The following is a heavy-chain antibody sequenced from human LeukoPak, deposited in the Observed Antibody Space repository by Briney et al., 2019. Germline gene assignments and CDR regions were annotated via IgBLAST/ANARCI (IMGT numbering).Heavy chain of an antibody. Sequence: SETLSLTCSVSGGSISSNNHHWDWIRQPPGNELEWIGSMHHSGAIYYNPSLQSRLTLSVDMSKNQFSLNLNSVTAADTAVYYCARRDNSFDPWGPGTMVTVSS. CDR3: ARRDNSFDP. V-gene: IGHV4-39*01. CDR1: GGSISSNNHH. CDR2: MHHSGAI. J-gene: IGHJ5*02.